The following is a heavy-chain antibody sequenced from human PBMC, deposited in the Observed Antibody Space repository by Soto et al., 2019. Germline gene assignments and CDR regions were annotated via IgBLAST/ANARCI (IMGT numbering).Heavy chain of an antibody. J-gene: IGHJ4*02. V-gene: IGHV6-1*01. D-gene: IGHD6-19*01. Sequence: SQTLSLTCAISGDSVSSNSAAWNWIRQSPSRGLEWLGRTYYRSKWYNDYAVSVKSRITINPDTSKNQFSLQLNSVTPEDTAVYYCARDEPYSSVAKRSFDYWGQGXLVTVSS. CDR1: GDSVSSNSAA. CDR2: TYYRSKWYN. CDR3: ARDEPYSSVAKRSFDY.